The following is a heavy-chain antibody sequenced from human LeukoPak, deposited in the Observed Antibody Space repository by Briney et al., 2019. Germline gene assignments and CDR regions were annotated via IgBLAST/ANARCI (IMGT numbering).Heavy chain of an antibody. CDR1: GGTFSSYA. D-gene: IGHD6-19*01. J-gene: IGHJ5*02. V-gene: IGHV1-69*01. Sequence: ASVKVSCKASGGTFSSYAISWVRQAPGQGLEWMGGIIPIFGTANYAQKFQGRVTITADESTSTAYMELSSLRSEDTAVYYCAREVAVAGTDSGWFDPWGQGTLVTVSS. CDR2: IIPIFGTA. CDR3: AREVAVAGTDSGWFDP.